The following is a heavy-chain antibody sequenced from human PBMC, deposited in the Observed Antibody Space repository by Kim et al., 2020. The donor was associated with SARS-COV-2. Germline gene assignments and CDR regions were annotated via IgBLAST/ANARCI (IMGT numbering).Heavy chain of an antibody. CDR1: GFTFSDYY. Sequence: RGSLRLSCAASGFTFSDYYMSWIRQAPGKGLEWVSYISSSGSTIYYADSVKGRFTISRDNAKNSLYLQMNSLRAEDTAVYYCARENSHITLFGVVTRIGMDVWGQGTTVTVSS. D-gene: IGHD3-3*01. J-gene: IGHJ6*02. V-gene: IGHV3-11*01. CDR3: ARENSHITLFGVVTRIGMDV. CDR2: ISSSGSTI.